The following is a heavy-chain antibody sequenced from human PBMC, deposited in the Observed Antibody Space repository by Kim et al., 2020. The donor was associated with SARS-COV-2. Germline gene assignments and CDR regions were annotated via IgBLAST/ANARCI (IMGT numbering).Heavy chain of an antibody. D-gene: IGHD5-18*01. J-gene: IGHJ4*02. Sequence: GESLKISCKGSGYSFTTYWIGWVRQMPGKGLEWMGVIYPGDSDTIYSPSFQGQVTISADKSISTAYLQWSSLKASDTAMYYCARRPQMVTDPYYFDYWGQGTLVTVSS. CDR2: IYPGDSDT. CDR1: GYSFTTYW. V-gene: IGHV5-51*01. CDR3: ARRPQMVTDPYYFDY.